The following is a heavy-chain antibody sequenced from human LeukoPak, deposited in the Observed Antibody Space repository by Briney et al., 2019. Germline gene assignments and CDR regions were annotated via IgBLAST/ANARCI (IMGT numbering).Heavy chain of an antibody. CDR3: ARVHYDILTGYYPTIHQTRFDY. D-gene: IGHD3-9*01. Sequence: PLASVKVSCKASGYTFTGYYMHWARQAPGQGLEWMGGIIPIFGTANYAQKFQGRVTITADESTSTAYMELSSLRSEDTAVYYCARVHYDILTGYYPTIHQTRFDYWAQGTLVTVSS. J-gene: IGHJ4*02. V-gene: IGHV1-69*13. CDR1: GYTFTGYY. CDR2: IIPIFGTA.